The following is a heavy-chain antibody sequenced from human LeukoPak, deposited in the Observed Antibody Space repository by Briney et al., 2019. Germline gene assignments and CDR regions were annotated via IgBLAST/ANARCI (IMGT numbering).Heavy chain of an antibody. D-gene: IGHD6-19*01. CDR1: GGSISPYY. CDR3: ARDLKIGYSSGWYSFDY. CDR2: IYYSGTT. V-gene: IGHV4-59*01. Sequence: PSETLSLTCSVSGGSISPYYWSWIRQPPGKGLEWIGYIYYSGTTNYNPSLKSRVTISVDTSKNQFSLRLISVTAADTAVYYCARDLKIGYSSGWYSFDYWGQGILVTVSS. J-gene: IGHJ4*02.